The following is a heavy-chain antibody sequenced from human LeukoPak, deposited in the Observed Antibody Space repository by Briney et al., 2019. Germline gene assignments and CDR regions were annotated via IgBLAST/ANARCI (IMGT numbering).Heavy chain of an antibody. CDR2: ISGSGGST. V-gene: IGHV3-23*01. D-gene: IGHD3-9*01. CDR1: GFTFSSYA. CDR3: AKLTGEQQTVYYYYYYMDV. Sequence: GGSLRLSCAASGFTFSSYAMSWVRQAPGKGLEWVSAISGSGGSTYYADSVKGRFTISRDNSKNTLYLQMNSLRAEDTAVYYCAKLTGEQQTVYYYYYYMDVWGKGTTVTVSS. J-gene: IGHJ6*03.